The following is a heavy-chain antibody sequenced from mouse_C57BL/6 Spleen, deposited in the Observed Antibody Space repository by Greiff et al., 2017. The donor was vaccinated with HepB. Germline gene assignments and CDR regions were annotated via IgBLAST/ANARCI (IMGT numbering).Heavy chain of an antibody. CDR3: ARRGYGNFDY. D-gene: IGHD2-10*02. CDR1: GFTFSSYG. V-gene: IGHV5-6*02. J-gene: IGHJ2*01. CDR2: ISSGGSYT. Sequence: EVKLVESGGDLVKPGGSLKLSCAASGFTFSSYGMSWVRQTPDKRLEWVATISSGGSYTYYPDSVKGRFPISRDNAKNTLYLQMSSLKSEDTAMYYCARRGYGNFDYWGQGTTLTVSS.